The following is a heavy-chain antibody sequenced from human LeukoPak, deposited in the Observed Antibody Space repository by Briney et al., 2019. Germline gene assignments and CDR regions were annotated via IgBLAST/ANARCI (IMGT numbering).Heavy chain of an antibody. D-gene: IGHD3-22*01. CDR1: GFTFNSYA. CDR2: ISGNGKST. J-gene: IGHJ4*02. Sequence: GGSLRLSCAASGFTFNSYAMSWVRQAPGKGLEWVSAISGNGKSTYYADSVKGRFTISRDNAKNSLFLQMNSLRAEDTAVYYCARDARNYYNGGGYYLDYWGQGTLVTVSS. CDR3: ARDARNYYNGGGYYLDY. V-gene: IGHV3-23*01.